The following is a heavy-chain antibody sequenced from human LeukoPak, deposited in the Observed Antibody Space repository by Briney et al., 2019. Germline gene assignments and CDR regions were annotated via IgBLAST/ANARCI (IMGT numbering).Heavy chain of an antibody. V-gene: IGHV4-59*01. Sequence: SETLSLTCTVSGGSISSYYWSWIRQPPGKGLEWIGYIYYSGSTNYNPSLKSRVTISVDTSKNQFSLKLSSVTAADTAVYYCARAHSSGCYVDWGQGTLVTVSS. D-gene: IGHD3-22*01. CDR2: IYYSGST. J-gene: IGHJ4*02. CDR3: ARAHSSGCYVD. CDR1: GGSISSYY.